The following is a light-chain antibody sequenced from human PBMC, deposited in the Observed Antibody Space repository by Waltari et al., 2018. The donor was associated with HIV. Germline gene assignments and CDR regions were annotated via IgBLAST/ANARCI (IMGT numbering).Light chain of an antibody. V-gene: IGKV2-28*01. CDR1: QSLLHSNGNNY. Sequence: EIVLTQSPLSLPVTPGAPASISCRSNQSLLHSNGNNYLDWYLQKPGQSPQCLIYLGTVRASGVPDRFSGSESGTEFTLKISRVEAEDVGVCFCMQPLEIPWTFGQGTKLEIK. J-gene: IGKJ1*01. CDR3: MQPLEIPWT. CDR2: LGT.